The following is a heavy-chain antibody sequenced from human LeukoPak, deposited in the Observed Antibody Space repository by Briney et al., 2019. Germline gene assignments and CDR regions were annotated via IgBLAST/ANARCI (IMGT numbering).Heavy chain of an antibody. CDR1: GFTVSGNY. CDR3: ASRSNGYSNWYFDL. Sequence: GGSLRLSCAASGFTVSGNYMSWVRQAPGKGLGWVSVLYGGGGASYADSVKGRFTISRDISQNTVYLHMNSLRAEDTAVYYCASRSNGYSNWYFDLWGRGTLVTVSS. V-gene: IGHV3-66*01. D-gene: IGHD5-24*01. CDR2: LYGGGGA. J-gene: IGHJ2*01.